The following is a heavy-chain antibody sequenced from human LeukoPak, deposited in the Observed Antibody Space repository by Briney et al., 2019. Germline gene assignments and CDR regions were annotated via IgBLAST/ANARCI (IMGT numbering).Heavy chain of an antibody. J-gene: IGHJ4*02. CDR3: ARGYSSGWYTYYFDY. CDR1: GFTFSSYG. D-gene: IGHD6-19*01. Sequence: PGGSLRLSCAASGFTFSSYGMRWGRQAPGKGLEWVAVIWYDGSNKYYADSVKGRFTISRDNSKNTLYLQMNSLRAEDTAVYYCARGYSSGWYTYYFDYWGQGTLVTVSS. CDR2: IWYDGSNK. V-gene: IGHV3-33*01.